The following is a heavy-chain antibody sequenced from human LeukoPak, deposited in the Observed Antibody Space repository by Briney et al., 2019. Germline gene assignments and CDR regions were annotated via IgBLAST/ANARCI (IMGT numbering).Heavy chain of an antibody. J-gene: IGHJ6*03. Sequence: GASVKVSCKAPRYTFTGYYMHSVRQAPGQGVEWMGWINPNSGGTNYAQKLRGRVTMTRDTSISTAYMELSRLRSDDTAVYYCARATRFLYYMDVWGKGTTVTVSS. D-gene: IGHD2/OR15-2a*01. CDR1: RYTFTGYY. CDR3: ARATRFLYYMDV. CDR2: INPNSGGT. V-gene: IGHV1-2*02.